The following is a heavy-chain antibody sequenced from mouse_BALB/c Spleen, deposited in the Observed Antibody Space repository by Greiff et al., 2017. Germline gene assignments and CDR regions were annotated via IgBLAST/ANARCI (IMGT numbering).Heavy chain of an antibody. CDR1: GYTFTSYW. Sequence: VQLQQSGAELAKPGASVKMSCKASGYTFTSYWMHWVKQRPGQGLEWIGYINPSTGYTEYNQKFKDKATLTADKSSSTAYMQLSSLTSEDSAVYYCARWRTYWYFDVWGAGTTVTVSS. CDR2: INPSTGYT. CDR3: ARWRTYWYFDV. V-gene: IGHV1-7*01. J-gene: IGHJ1*01.